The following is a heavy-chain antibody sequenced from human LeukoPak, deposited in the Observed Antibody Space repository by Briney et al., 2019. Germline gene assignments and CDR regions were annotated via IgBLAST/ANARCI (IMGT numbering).Heavy chain of an antibody. Sequence: SETLSLTCTVPGGSISSYYWSWIRQPPGKGLEWIGYIYYSGSTNYNPSLKSRVTISVDTSKNQFSLKLSSVTAADTAVYYCARGGSGYYIAVFDYWGQGTLVTVSS. CDR1: GGSISSYY. V-gene: IGHV4-59*01. D-gene: IGHD5-12*01. CDR3: ARGGSGYYIAVFDY. CDR2: IYYSGST. J-gene: IGHJ4*02.